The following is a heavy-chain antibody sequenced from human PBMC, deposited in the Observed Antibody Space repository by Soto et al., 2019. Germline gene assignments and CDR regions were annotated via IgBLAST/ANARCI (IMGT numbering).Heavy chain of an antibody. CDR3: ARHTRGLSPNAFDI. V-gene: IGHV1-69*02. J-gene: IGHJ3*02. CDR1: GGTFSSYT. Sequence: ASVKVSCKASGGTFSSYTISWVRQAPGQGLEWMGRIIPTLGIANYAQKFQGRVTITADKSTSTAYMELSSLRSEDTAVYYCARHTRGLSPNAFDIWGQGTMVTVSS. CDR2: IIPTLGIA. D-gene: IGHD3-10*01.